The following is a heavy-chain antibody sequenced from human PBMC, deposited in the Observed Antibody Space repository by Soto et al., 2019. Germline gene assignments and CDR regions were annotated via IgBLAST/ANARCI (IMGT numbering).Heavy chain of an antibody. CDR1: GGSISSAAYY. Sequence: QVQLQESGPGLVKPSQTLSLTCTVSGGSISSAAYYWSWIRQHPGKGLEVIGYISHSGSTYYTPSLKSRVIISADTSKNQFSLNLTSVTAADTAVYYCAREYTYGSNFFDCWGQGALVTVSS. V-gene: IGHV4-31*03. D-gene: IGHD5-18*01. CDR3: AREYTYGSNFFDC. J-gene: IGHJ4*02. CDR2: ISHSGST.